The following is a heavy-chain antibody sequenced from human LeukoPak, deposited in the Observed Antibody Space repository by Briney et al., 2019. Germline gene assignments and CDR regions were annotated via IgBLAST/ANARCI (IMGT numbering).Heavy chain of an antibody. CDR3: ARVTGHSGYDLKY. J-gene: IGHJ4*02. V-gene: IGHV3-30*01. CDR2: TSYDGSSK. D-gene: IGHD5-12*01. CDR1: GFLFSAYD. Sequence: PGRSLRLSCAASGFLFSAYDFHWVRQAPGKGLEWVAFTSYDGSSKNYAQSVKGRFTISRDNSKNTLYVQMNSLRHEDTAVYYCARVTGHSGYDLKYWGQGALVTVSS.